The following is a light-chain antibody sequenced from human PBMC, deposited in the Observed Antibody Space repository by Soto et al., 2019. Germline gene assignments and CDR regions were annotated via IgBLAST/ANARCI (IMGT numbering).Light chain of an antibody. Sequence: EIVLTQSPGTLSLSPGERATLSCRASQSVSSNYLAWYQQKPGQAPRLLIYGGSTRATGIPVRFSGSGSETEFTLTISRLEPEDFAVYYCQQYGSSPFTFGPGTKVDIK. CDR2: GGS. V-gene: IGKV3-20*01. J-gene: IGKJ3*01. CDR1: QSVSSNY. CDR3: QQYGSSPFT.